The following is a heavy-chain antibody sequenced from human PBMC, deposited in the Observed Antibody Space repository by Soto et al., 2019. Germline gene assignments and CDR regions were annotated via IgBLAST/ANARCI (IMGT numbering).Heavy chain of an antibody. J-gene: IGHJ4*02. CDR3: ARVITPGIAVADDYFDY. Sequence: GASVKVSCKASGYTFTSYAMHWVRQAPGQRLEWMGWINAGNGNTKYSQKFQGRVTITRGTSASTAYMELSSLRSEDTAVYYCARVITPGIAVADDYFDYWGQGTLVTVSS. CDR1: GYTFTSYA. V-gene: IGHV1-3*01. CDR2: INAGNGNT. D-gene: IGHD6-19*01.